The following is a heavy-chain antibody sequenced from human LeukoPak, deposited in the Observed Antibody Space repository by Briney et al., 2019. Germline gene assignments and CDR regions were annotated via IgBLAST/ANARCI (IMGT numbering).Heavy chain of an antibody. D-gene: IGHD5-12*01. CDR3: ARGKRGYSGYDILTKVDTAMVFYFDY. Sequence: SETLSLTCTVSGSSISSAYYWGWIRQPPGKGLEWIASIYHSGNTYYNPPLKSRVTISADTSKNQFSLKLSSVTAADTAVYYCARGKRGYSGYDILTKVDTAMVFYFDYWGQGTLVTVSS. J-gene: IGHJ4*02. V-gene: IGHV4-38-2*02. CDR1: GSSISSAYY. CDR2: IYHSGNT.